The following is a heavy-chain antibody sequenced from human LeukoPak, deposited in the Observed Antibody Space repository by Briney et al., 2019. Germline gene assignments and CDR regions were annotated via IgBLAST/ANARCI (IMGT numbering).Heavy chain of an antibody. CDR3: AARPSSYSRSIYFQH. J-gene: IGHJ1*01. CDR2: IKQDGSEK. V-gene: IGHV3-7*01. D-gene: IGHD2-15*01. Sequence: GGSLRLSCAASGFTFSSYWMSWVRQAPGKWLEWVANIKQDGSEKYYVDSVKGRFTISRDNAKNSLYLQMNSLRAEDTAVYYCAARPSSYSRSIYFQHWGQGTLVTVSS. CDR1: GFTFSSYW.